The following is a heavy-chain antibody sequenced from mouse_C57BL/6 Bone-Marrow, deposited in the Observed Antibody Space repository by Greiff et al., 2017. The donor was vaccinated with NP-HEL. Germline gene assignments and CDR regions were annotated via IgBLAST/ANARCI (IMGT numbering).Heavy chain of an antibody. CDR1: GYTFTSYW. D-gene: IGHD2-4*01. CDR2: IDPSDSYT. Sequence: QVQLQQPGAELVKPGASVKLSCKASGYTFTSYWMQWVKQRPGQGLEWIGEIDPSDSYTNYNQKFKGKATLTVDTSSSTAYMQLSSLTSEDSAVYYCARRGYDYGEGYFDVWGTGTTVTVSS. J-gene: IGHJ1*03. CDR3: ARRGYDYGEGYFDV. V-gene: IGHV1-50*01.